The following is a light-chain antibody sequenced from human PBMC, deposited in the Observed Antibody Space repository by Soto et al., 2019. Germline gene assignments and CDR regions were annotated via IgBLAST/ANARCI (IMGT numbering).Light chain of an antibody. J-gene: IGKJ1*01. V-gene: IGKV1-5*03. CDR2: KAS. CDR1: RSVSSW. CDR3: QQYGNYWT. Sequence: DIQMTQSPSTLSASVGDRVTITCRAGRSVSSWLAWYQQKPGKAPKLLIYKASTLESGVPSRFSGSGSGTEFTLTISSLQPDDFATYYCQQYGNYWTFGHGTTVEI.